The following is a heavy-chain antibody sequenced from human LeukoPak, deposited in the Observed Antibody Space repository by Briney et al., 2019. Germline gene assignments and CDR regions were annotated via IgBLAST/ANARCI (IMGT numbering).Heavy chain of an antibody. CDR3: ARGGTEIYYYYYGMDV. CDR2: TSYDGSDK. D-gene: IGHD5-24*01. Sequence: GGSLRLSCAASTFALSRYAMHWVRQAPGRGLEWVGVTSYDGSDKFYADSVKGRFTISRDNSKNTLYLQMNSLRAEDTAVYYCARGGTEIYYYYYGMDVWGQGTTVTVSS. CDR1: TFALSRYA. V-gene: IGHV3-30*04. J-gene: IGHJ6*02.